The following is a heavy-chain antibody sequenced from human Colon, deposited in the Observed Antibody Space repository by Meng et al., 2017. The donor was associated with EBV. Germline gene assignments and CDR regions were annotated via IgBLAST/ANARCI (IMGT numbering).Heavy chain of an antibody. CDR2: LSYRGTT. D-gene: IGHD6-19*01. V-gene: IGHV4-39*01. CDR1: GGSIMSCAYY. Sequence: LRPRVSGPRLWQAHAPPSPSCTGSGGSIMSCAYYWSWTRQPPGSGLEWIGSLSYRGTTYYTPSLKSRVTISVDTSNTQFSLKLSSVTASDTALYYGGRPHLISVAGYFDYWGQGTLVTVSS. J-gene: IGHJ4*02. CDR3: GRPHLISVAGYFDY.